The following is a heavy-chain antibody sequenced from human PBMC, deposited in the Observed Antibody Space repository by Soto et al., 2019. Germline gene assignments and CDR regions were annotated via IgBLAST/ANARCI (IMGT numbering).Heavy chain of an antibody. CDR1: GGSFSGYY. D-gene: IGHD1-26*01. CDR3: ARGIPIAPHGVGATTWDY. CDR2: INHSGST. Sequence: QVQLQQWGAGLLKPSETLSLTCAVYGGSFSGYYWSWIRQPPGKGLEWIGEINHSGSTNYNPSLKSRVTISVDTSKNQFSLKLSSVTAADTAVYYCARGIPIAPHGVGATTWDYWGQGTLVTVSS. J-gene: IGHJ4*02. V-gene: IGHV4-34*01.